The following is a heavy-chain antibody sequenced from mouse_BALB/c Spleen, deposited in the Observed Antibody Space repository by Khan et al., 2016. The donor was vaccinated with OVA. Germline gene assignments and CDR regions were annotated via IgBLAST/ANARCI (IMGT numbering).Heavy chain of an antibody. CDR2: IYPGDGNT. D-gene: IGHD2-14*01. V-gene: IGHV1-80*01. J-gene: IGHJ3*01. CDR1: GYGFSNYL. CDR3: ARSGYDYFAY. Sequence: VQLVESGAELVRPGSSVKISCKASGYGFSNYLMNWVKQGPGQGLEWIGQIYPGDGNTNYNGKFKDKATLTVDKSSSTDYMQLSSLTSEDSAVYFCARSGYDYFAYWGQGTLVTVSA.